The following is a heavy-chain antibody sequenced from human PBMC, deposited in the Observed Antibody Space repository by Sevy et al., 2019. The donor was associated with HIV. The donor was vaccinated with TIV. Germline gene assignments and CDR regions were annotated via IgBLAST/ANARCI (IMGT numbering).Heavy chain of an antibody. J-gene: IGHJ5*02. CDR1: GGSFSGYY. D-gene: IGHD2-2*01. CDR2: INHSGST. CDR3: ARAPPVVVVPGAPSWFDP. V-gene: IGHV4-34*01. Sequence: SETLSLTCAVYGGSFSGYYWNWIRQSPGKGLEWIGGINHSGSTHYNPSLKSRVTISVDTSKNQFSLRLNSVTAADTAVYYCARAPPVVVVPGAPSWFDPWGQGTLVTVSS.